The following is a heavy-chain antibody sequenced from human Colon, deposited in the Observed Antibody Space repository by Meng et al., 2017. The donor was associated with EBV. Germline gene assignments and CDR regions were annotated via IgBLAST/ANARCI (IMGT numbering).Heavy chain of an antibody. D-gene: IGHD6-13*01. J-gene: IGHJ4*02. V-gene: IGHV4-34*01. CDR2: IKHNGST. CDR3: ATADTSRSFIFDL. Sequence: QVQLQQWGAGLLKPSETLSLTCAVYGGSLSGCSWSSIRQPPGKGLEWIGEIKHNGSTNYNPSLKSRVTISLDTSKNQFSLKLSSVTAADTAVYYCATADTSRSFIFDLWGQGALVTGSS. CDR1: GGSLSGCS.